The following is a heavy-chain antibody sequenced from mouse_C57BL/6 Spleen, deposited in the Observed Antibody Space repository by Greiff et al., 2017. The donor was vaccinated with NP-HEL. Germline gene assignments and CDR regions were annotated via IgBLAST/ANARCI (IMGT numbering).Heavy chain of an antibody. V-gene: IGHV1-54*01. CDR2: INPGSGGT. J-gene: IGHJ3*01. CDR1: GYAFTNYL. CDR3: ASGDTTVRFAY. Sequence: VQLRQSGAELVRPGTSVKVSCKASGYAFTNYLIEWVKQRPGQGLEWIGVINPGSGGTNYNEKFKGKATLTADKSSSHAYMQLSILTSEDSAVYFCASGDTTVRFAYWGQGTLVTVSA. D-gene: IGHD1-1*01.